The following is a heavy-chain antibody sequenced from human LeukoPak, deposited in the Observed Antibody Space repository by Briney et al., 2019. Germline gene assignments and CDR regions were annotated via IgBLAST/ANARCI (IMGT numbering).Heavy chain of an antibody. V-gene: IGHV3-21*01. J-gene: IGHJ6*03. Sequence: PGGSLRLSCAASGFTFSSYSMNWVRQAPGKGLEWVSSISSSSSYIYYADSVKGRFTISRDNAKNSLYLQMNSLRAEDTAVYYCARTPTHGCSSTSCYNYYYYMDVWGKGTTVTVSS. CDR2: ISSSSSYI. CDR3: ARTPTHGCSSTSCYNYYYYMDV. D-gene: IGHD2-2*02. CDR1: GFTFSSYS.